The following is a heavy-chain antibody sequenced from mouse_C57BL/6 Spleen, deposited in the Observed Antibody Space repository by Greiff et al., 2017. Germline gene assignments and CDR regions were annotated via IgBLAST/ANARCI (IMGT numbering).Heavy chain of an antibody. Sequence: QVQLQQPGAELVRPGSSVKLSCKASGYTFTSYWMHWVKQRPIQGLEWIGNIDPSDSETHYNQKFKDKATLTVDKSSSTAYMQLSSLTSEDSAVYYCAREGDYDGTYWYFDVWGTGTTVTVSS. CDR1: GYTFTSYW. J-gene: IGHJ1*03. V-gene: IGHV1-52*01. CDR3: AREGDYDGTYWYFDV. CDR2: IDPSDSET. D-gene: IGHD2-4*01.